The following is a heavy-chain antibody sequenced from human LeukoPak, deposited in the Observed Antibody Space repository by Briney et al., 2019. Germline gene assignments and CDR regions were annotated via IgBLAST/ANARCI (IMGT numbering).Heavy chain of an antibody. J-gene: IGHJ4*02. CDR2: IEQDGSEK. Sequence: GGSLRLSCAVYGFTFSNSWMSWVRQAPGKGLEWVANIEQDGSEKYYVDSVKGRFTISRDNAKNSLYLQMNSLRAEDTAVYYCARETDLYYFDYWGQGTLVTVSS. CDR3: ARETDLYYFDY. CDR1: GFTFSNSW. V-gene: IGHV3-7*01.